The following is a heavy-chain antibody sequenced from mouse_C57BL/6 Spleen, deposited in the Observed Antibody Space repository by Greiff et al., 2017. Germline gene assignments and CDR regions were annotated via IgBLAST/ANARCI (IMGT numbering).Heavy chain of an antibody. Sequence: QVQLQQSGPELVRPGASVKISCKAPGYTFTSHWMQWVRQRPGQGLEWIGEIFPGSGSTSYNEKFKGKATLTVDTSSSTAYMQLSSLTSEDSAVYFCARGEVYDYDVSGPLAYWGQGTLVTGSA. V-gene: IGHV1-56*01. D-gene: IGHD2-4*01. J-gene: IGHJ3*01. CDR1: GYTFTSHW. CDR2: IFPGSGST. CDR3: ARGEVYDYDVSGPLAY.